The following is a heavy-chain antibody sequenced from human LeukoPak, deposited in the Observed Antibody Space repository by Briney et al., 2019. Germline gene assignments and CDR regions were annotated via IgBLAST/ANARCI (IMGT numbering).Heavy chain of an antibody. V-gene: IGHV4-38-2*02. J-gene: IGHJ3*02. D-gene: IGHD1-26*01. CDR1: GYSISSGYD. Sequence: PSETLSLTCSVSGYSISSGYDWGWIRQPPGKGLEWIGSIYHSGSTYYNPSLQSRVTISVDTSKNQFSLKLSSVTAADTAVYYCARAEWEKHAYSAFDIWGQGTLVTVSS. CDR2: IYHSGST. CDR3: ARAEWEKHAYSAFDI.